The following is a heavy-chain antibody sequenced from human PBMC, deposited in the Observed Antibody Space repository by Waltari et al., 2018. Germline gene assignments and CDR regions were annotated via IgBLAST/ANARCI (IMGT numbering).Heavy chain of an antibody. D-gene: IGHD2-2*01. V-gene: IGHV3-49*04. Sequence: EVQLVESGGGLVPPGRSLRVSCPNSGFTLGRYVMHWVRQAPGKGLEWVGFIRHKGYGGTAEYDASVKGRFTISRDDSKGISYLEMNSLTIEDTAVYYCTRWDCSENSCYHDPWGQGTLVTVSS. CDR1: GFTLGRYV. CDR2: IRHKGYGGTA. J-gene: IGHJ5*02. CDR3: TRWDCSENSCYHDP.